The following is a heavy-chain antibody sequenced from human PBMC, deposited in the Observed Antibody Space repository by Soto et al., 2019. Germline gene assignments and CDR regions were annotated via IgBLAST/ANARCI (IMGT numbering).Heavy chain of an antibody. CDR1: GYTFTSYD. V-gene: IGHV1-8*01. Sequence: QVQLVQSGAEVKKPGASVKVSCKASGYTFTSYDIIWVRQATGQGLEWMGGMNPSTGNTDSAEKFHGRLTMTRNTSISTVYMELSSLGFDDAAVYYCARGRIIVAGGFDPWGQGTLVTVSS. CDR3: ARGRIIVAGGFDP. CDR2: MNPSTGNT. J-gene: IGHJ5*02. D-gene: IGHD6-19*01.